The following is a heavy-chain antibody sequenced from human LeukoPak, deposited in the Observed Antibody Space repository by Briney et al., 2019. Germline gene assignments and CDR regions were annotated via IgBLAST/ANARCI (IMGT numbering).Heavy chain of an antibody. J-gene: IGHJ5*02. Sequence: GSLRLSCAASGFTFSDYYMSWIRQAPGKGLEWVGEINHSGSTNYNPSLKRRVTISVDTSKNQFSLKLSSVTAADTAVYYCARQDSSGYFNWFDPWGQGTLVTVSS. D-gene: IGHD3-22*01. V-gene: IGHV4-34*01. CDR1: GFTFSDYY. CDR3: ARQDSSGYFNWFDP. CDR2: INHSGST.